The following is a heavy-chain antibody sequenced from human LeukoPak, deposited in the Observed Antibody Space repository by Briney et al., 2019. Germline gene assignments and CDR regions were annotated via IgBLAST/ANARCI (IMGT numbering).Heavy chain of an antibody. D-gene: IGHD4/OR15-4a*01. J-gene: IGHJ3*02. CDR1: GFTFSSYE. V-gene: IGHV3-30*02. Sequence: PGGSLRLSCAASGFTFSSYEMNWVRQAPDKGLEWVAFTRYDGSRKYYADSVKGRFTISRDNSKNTLYLQMNSLRAEDTAMYYCAKVSLSMVNDAFDIWGQGTMVSVSS. CDR2: TRYDGSRK. CDR3: AKVSLSMVNDAFDI.